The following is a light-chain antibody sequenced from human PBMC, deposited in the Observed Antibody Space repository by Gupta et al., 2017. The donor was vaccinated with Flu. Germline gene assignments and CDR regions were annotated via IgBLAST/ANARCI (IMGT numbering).Light chain of an antibody. J-gene: IGKJ4*01. Sequence: DIVMTQSPDSLPLSLGERATVNCKSSQSLFYSRNNKDYLAWYQQKPGQPPRLLIYWASLRESGVPDTFSASGSGTDFTLTIIALQAEDVAVYYCHQEDNSALTFGGGAKVEIK. CDR1: QSLFYSRNNKDY. V-gene: IGKV4-1*01. CDR3: HQEDNSALT. CDR2: WAS.